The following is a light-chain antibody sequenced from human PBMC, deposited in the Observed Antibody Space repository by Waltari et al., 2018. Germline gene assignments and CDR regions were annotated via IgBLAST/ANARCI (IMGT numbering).Light chain of an antibody. V-gene: IGLV3-1*01. CDR3: QAWDSSTAVV. CDR2: PDS. J-gene: IGLJ2*01. Sequence: WYRQKPGQSPVLVIQPDSNRPSGIPEPVSGSNSGNTATLTISGTQAMDEADYYCQAWDSSTAVVFGGGTKLTVL.